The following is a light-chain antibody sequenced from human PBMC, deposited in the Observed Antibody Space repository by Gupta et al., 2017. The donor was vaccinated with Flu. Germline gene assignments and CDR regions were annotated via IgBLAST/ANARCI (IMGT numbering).Light chain of an antibody. CDR1: QGISNY. J-gene: IGKJ1*01. V-gene: IGKV1-9*01. Sequence: PSFMSASVGDRVTMTCRASQGISNYLAWYQQKPGKAPKLLIYGASTLQSDVPSRFSGDGSGPEFTLTITSLQPEDLATYYCQQLNSYPRTFGQGTKVEVK. CDR2: GAS. CDR3: QQLNSYPRT.